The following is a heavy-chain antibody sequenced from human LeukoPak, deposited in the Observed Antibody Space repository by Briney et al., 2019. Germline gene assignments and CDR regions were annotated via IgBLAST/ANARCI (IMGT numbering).Heavy chain of an antibody. CDR1: GFTFSSYS. CDR3: ARDQEGSSWYYYYYMDV. D-gene: IGHD6-13*01. V-gene: IGHV3-21*01. CDR2: ISTSSSYI. J-gene: IGHJ6*03. Sequence: GGSLRLSCAASGFTFSSYSMNWVRQAPGKGLEWVSSISTSSSYIHYADSVKGRFTISRDNAKSSLYLQMNSLRAEDTAVYYCARDQEGSSWYYYYYMDVWGKGTTVTVSS.